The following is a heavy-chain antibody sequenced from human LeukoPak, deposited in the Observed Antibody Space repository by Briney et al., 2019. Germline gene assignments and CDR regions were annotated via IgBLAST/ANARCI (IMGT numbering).Heavy chain of an antibody. Sequence: GASVMVSCTASGFTFTSYGISWVRQAPGQGLEWMGWISAYNGNTNYAQKLQGRVTMTTDTSTSTAYMELRSLRSDDTAVYYCARDFGNYDSSGSYYFDYWGQGTLVTVSS. D-gene: IGHD3-22*01. CDR2: ISAYNGNT. V-gene: IGHV1-18*01. CDR3: ARDFGNYDSSGSYYFDY. CDR1: GFTFTSYG. J-gene: IGHJ4*02.